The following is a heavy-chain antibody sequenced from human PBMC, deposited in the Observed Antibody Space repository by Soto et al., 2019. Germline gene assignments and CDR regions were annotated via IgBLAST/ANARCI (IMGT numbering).Heavy chain of an antibody. CDR1: GGSISSSNW. CDR2: IYHSGST. J-gene: IGHJ6*02. V-gene: IGHV4-4*02. D-gene: IGHD1-7*01. Sequence: LSLTCAVSGGSISSSNWWSWVRQPPGKGLEWIGEIYHSGSTNYNPSLKSRVTISVDKSKNQFSLKLSSVTAADTAVYYCARVDLELGYYYYGMXVWGQVTTVTVSS. CDR3: ARVDLELGYYYYGMXV.